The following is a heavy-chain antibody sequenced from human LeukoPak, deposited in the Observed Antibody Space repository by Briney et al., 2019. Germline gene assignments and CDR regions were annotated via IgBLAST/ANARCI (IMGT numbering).Heavy chain of an antibody. CDR1: GYTFTAYY. Sequence: ASVKVSCKASGYTFTAYYIHWVRQAPGQGLEWMGWINPNSGGANYARKFQGRVTMTRDTSISTVFLEVSRLRSDDTAVYFCARGLGTVTTLNYYVADWGQGTLVTVSS. CDR3: ARGLGTVTTLNYYVAD. V-gene: IGHV1-2*02. CDR2: INPNSGGA. J-gene: IGHJ4*02. D-gene: IGHD4-17*01.